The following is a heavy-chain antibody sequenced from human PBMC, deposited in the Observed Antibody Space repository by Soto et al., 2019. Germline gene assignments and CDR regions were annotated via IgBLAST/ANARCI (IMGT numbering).Heavy chain of an antibody. V-gene: IGHV1-46*03. CDR3: TFLGAIVVVPALFYL. J-gene: IGHJ4*02. CDR2: INAGGGYT. CDR1: GYSFTNYY. D-gene: IGHD2-21*02. Sequence: ASVKVSCKASGYSFTNYYMHWVRQAPGQGLEWKGTINAGGGYTTYAQRFQGRVTMTRDTSTSTVSMELSSLRYEDTALYYCTFLGAIVVVPALFYLCGQGTLVPGSS.